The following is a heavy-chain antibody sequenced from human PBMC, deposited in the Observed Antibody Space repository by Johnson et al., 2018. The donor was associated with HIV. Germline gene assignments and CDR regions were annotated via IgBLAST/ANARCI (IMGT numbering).Heavy chain of an antibody. CDR3: PKVGGILGTYAFDI. Sequence: VQLVESGGTLVKPGGSLSLSCAASGFTFINAWMTWVRQSPGKGLEWVGRIKSKTDGGTTDYAAPVKGRFTISRDDSKNTLYLQMNSLETEDTALYYCPKVGGILGTYAFDIWGQGTMVTVSS. V-gene: IGHV3-15*02. CDR2: IKSKTDGGTT. J-gene: IGHJ3*02. CDR1: GFTFINAW. D-gene: IGHD2-8*02.